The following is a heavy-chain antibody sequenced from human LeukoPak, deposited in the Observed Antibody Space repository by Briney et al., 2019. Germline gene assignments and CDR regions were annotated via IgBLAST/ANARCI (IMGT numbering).Heavy chain of an antibody. J-gene: IGHJ4*02. CDR3: ARLAGYCSGDSCFATYYFDY. D-gene: IGHD2-15*01. CDR1: GYSFTSYW. Sequence: GESLKISCKGPGYSFTSYWIGWVRQMPGKGLEWMGFIYPGDSDTRYSPSFQGQVTISADKSISTAYLQWSSLKASDSAMYYCARLAGYCSGDSCFATYYFDYWGQGTLVTVSS. V-gene: IGHV5-51*01. CDR2: IYPGDSDT.